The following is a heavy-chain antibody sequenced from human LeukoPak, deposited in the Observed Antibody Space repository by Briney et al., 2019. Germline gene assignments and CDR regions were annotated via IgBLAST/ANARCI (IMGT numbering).Heavy chain of an antibody. J-gene: IGHJ3*02. V-gene: IGHV1-69*05. CDR2: IIPIFGTA. CDR1: RGTFSSYA. CDR3: ARGLDERYYYDSSGYGDAFDI. Sequence: ASVKVSCKASRGTFSSYAISWVRQAPGQGLEWMGGIIPIFGTANYAQKFQGRVTITTDESTSTAYMELSSLRSEDTAVYYCARGLDERYYYDSSGYGDAFDIWGQGTMVTVS. D-gene: IGHD3-22*01.